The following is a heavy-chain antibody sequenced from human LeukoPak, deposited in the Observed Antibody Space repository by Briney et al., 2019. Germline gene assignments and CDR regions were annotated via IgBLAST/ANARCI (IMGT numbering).Heavy chain of an antibody. CDR1: GFTFSSNY. Sequence: GGSLRLSCAASGFTFSSNYMSWVRQAPGKGLEWVSVIYSGGSTYYADSVKGRCTISRDNSKNTVYLQMNSLRVEDTAVYYCARVGSPTYDDYDYWVQGTLATVSS. CDR3: ARVGSPTYDDYDY. V-gene: IGHV3-53*01. CDR2: IYSGGST. J-gene: IGHJ4*02. D-gene: IGHD3-3*01.